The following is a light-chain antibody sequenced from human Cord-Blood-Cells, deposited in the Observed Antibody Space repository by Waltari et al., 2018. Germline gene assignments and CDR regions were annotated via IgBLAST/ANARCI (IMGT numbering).Light chain of an antibody. CDR3: QQYNSYST. J-gene: IGKJ1*01. CDR1: QSISSW. Sequence: DIQMTQSPSTLSASVGDRVTITCRARQSISSWLAWYQQKPGKAPKLLIYKASSLESGVPSRFSGSGSGTELTLTISSLQPDDFATYYCQQYNSYSTFGQGTKVEIK. CDR2: KAS. V-gene: IGKV1-5*03.